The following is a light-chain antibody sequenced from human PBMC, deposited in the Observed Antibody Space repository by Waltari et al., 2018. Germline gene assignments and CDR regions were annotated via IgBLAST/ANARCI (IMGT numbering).Light chain of an antibody. CDR2: GAS. V-gene: IGKV3-15*01. CDR1: QSVRSN. CDR3: QQYDNWPIT. J-gene: IGKJ5*01. Sequence: EIVMTQFPATLSVSPRARATLSCRASQSVRSNLAWYQQKPGQAPRLLIYGASTRATGFPARFSASGSGTEFTLTISSLQSEDFAVYYCQQYDNWPITFGQGTRLEIK.